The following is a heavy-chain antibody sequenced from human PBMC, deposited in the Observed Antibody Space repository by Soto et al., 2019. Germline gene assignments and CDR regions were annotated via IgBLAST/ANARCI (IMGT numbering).Heavy chain of an antibody. CDR2: IIPIFGTA. V-gene: IGHV1-69*13. J-gene: IGHJ4*02. Sequence: VKVCCRSSVGSLRSYTISWVRQAPGHGLEWRGGIIPIFGTANYAQKFQGRVTITADESTRTAYMELSSLRSEDTAVYYCARDSSGQPFDYCGQGTVVTVYS. CDR1: VGSLRSYT. D-gene: IGHD3-22*01. CDR3: ARDSSGQPFDY.